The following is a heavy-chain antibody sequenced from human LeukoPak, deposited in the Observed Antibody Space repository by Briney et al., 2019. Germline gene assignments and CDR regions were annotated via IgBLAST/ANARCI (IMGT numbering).Heavy chain of an antibody. CDR1: GFTSTSYW. Sequence: GGSLRLSCEAAGFTSTSYWMHWVRQAPGKGLVWVSRINTDASSTTYADSVKGRFTISRDNAKNTLCLQMNRLRTEDTAVYYCVREMAAYCNGGSGEPSDPTLTWGQRTILTVSS. V-gene: IGHV3-74*01. CDR2: INTDASST. D-gene: IGHD2-15*01. J-gene: IGHJ3*01. CDR3: VREMAAYCNGGSGEPSDPTLT.